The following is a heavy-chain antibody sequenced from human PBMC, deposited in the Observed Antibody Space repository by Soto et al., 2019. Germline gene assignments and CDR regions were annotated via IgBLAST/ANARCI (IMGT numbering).Heavy chain of an antibody. D-gene: IGHD2-21*01. CDR3: ARVVITNYGVLDY. J-gene: IGHJ4*02. V-gene: IGHV1-18*01. CDR2: ITYNGDT. CDR1: GYTVTSYV. Sequence: ASVKVSCKTAGYTVTSYVISWVRQAPGQGLEWMGWITYNGDTNYPQKLQGRVTMTTDTSTSTAYMELRSLRSDDTAVYYCARVVITNYGVLDYRGQGTLLTVSS.